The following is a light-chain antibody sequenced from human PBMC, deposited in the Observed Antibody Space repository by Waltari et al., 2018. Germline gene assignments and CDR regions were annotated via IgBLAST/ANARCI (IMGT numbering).Light chain of an antibody. CDR2: VNRDGSH. V-gene: IGLV4-69*01. CDR3: QTGGHGTWV. Sequence: QLVLTQSPSASASLGASVKLTCTLSSGHRSNIIAWHQQQPETGPRYLMKVNRDGSHSKGDEIPDRFSGSSSGAERYLTISSLQSEDEADYYCQTGGHGTWVFGGGTKLTVL. J-gene: IGLJ3*02. CDR1: SGHRSNI.